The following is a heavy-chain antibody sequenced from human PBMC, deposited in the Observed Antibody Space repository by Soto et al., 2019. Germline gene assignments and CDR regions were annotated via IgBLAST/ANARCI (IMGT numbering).Heavy chain of an antibody. Sequence: SETLSLTYTVSGGSISSGDYSWSWIRQPPGKGLEWIGYVFRSGSTYYSPSLKSRVTISVDGSKNQFSLKPTSVTAADTGEYYCARGSYGAGSDYWGQGTLVNVSS. V-gene: IGHV4-30-2*01. CDR1: GGSISSGDYS. D-gene: IGHD3-10*01. CDR2: VFRSGST. J-gene: IGHJ4*02. CDR3: ARGSYGAGSDY.